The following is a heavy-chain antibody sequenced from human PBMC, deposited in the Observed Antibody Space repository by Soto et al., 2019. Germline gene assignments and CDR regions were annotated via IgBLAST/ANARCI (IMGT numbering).Heavy chain of an antibody. J-gene: IGHJ6*02. CDR1: GGSISSGDYY. Sequence: PSETLSLTCTVSGGSISSGDYYWSWIRQPPGKGLEWIGYIYYSGSTYYSPSLKSRVTISVDTPKNQFSLKLSSVTAADTAVYYCARECTNGVCYGMDVWGQGTTVTVSS. CDR2: IYYSGST. D-gene: IGHD2-8*01. V-gene: IGHV4-30-4*01. CDR3: ARECTNGVCYGMDV.